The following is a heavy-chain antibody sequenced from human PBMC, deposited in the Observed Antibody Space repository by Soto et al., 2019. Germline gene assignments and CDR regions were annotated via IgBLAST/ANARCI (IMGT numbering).Heavy chain of an antibody. J-gene: IGHJ1*01. D-gene: IGHD3-16*01. CDR3: VRSPKIGVRGAF. CDR1: GFSFSAYN. CDR2: IKVGSSRI. V-gene: IGHV3-21*01. Sequence: KPGGSLRLSCIGSGFSFSAYNMNWVRQAPGKGLEWVSSIKVGSSRIYQPDSMKGRFTISRDDARNSVYLQINSLRAEDTALYFCVRSPKIGVRGAFWGRGTQVTVSS.